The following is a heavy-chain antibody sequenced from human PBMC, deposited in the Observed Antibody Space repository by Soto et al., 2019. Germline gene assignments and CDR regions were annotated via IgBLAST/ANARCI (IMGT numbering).Heavy chain of an antibody. V-gene: IGHV4-59*08. CDR1: GGSISSYY. CDR2: IYYSGST. J-gene: IGHJ4*02. CDR3: AGRNGDYFDY. D-gene: IGHD3-10*01. Sequence: SETLSLTCTVSGGSISSYYWSWIRQPPGKGLKWIGYIYYSGSTNYNPSLKSRVTISVDTSKNQFSLRLSSVTAADTAVYYCAGRNGDYFDYWGQGTLVTVSS.